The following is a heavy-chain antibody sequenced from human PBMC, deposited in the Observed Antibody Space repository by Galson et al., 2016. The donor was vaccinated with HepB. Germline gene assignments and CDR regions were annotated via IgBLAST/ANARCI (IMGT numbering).Heavy chain of an antibody. V-gene: IGHV6-1*01. CDR2: TFYRSKWYN. J-gene: IGHJ6*02. CDR3: ASFRDYYYGMDV. Sequence: CAISGDSVSGHSVAWNWIRQSPSRGLEWLGRTFYRSKWYNEYAVSVKSRITITPDTSKNQFSLQLNSMTPEDTAVYYCASFRDYYYGMDVWGQGTTVSVSS. CDR1: GDSVSGHSVA.